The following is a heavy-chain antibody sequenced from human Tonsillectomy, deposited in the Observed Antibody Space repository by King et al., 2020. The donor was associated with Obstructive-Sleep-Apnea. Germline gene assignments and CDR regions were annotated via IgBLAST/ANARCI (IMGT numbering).Heavy chain of an antibody. CDR3: ARDLVPDAFDI. CDR2: SSSSSSTI. D-gene: IGHD6-13*01. J-gene: IGHJ3*02. V-gene: IGHV3-48*04. Sequence: VQLVESGGGLVQPGGSLRLSCAASGFTFSGYNMNWVRQAPGKGLEWVSYSSSSSSTIYSADSVKGRFTISRDNAKNSLYLQMNSLRAEDTAVYYCARDLVPDAFDIWGQGTMVTVSS. CDR1: GFTFSGYN.